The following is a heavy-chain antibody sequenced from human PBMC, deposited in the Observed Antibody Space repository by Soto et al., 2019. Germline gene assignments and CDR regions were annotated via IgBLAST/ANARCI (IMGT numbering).Heavy chain of an antibody. V-gene: IGHV1-69*02. D-gene: IGHD6-19*01. J-gene: IGHJ4*02. CDR3: ARGGYSSGWYYFDY. CDR2: IIPILGIA. CDR1: GGTFSSYT. Sequence: QVQLVQSGAEVKKPGSSVKVSCKASGGTFSSYTISWVRQAPGQGLEWMGRIIPILGIANYAQKFQGRVTTTADKSTSTAYMELSSLRSEDTAVYYCARGGYSSGWYYFDYWGQGTLVTVSS.